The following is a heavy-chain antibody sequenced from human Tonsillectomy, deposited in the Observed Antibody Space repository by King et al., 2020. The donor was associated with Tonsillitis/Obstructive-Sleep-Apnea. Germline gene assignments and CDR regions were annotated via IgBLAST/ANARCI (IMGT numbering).Heavy chain of an antibody. Sequence: HVQLVQSGGGVVQPGRSLRLSCAASGFTFSSYAMHWVRQAPGKGLEWVAVISYDGSNKYYADSVKGRFTISRDNSKNTLYLQMNSLRAEDTAVYYCERDKAILEGGTDYWGQGTLVTVSS. CDR1: GFTFSSYA. V-gene: IGHV3-30*04. D-gene: IGHD2-21*01. CDR3: ERDKAILEGGTDY. J-gene: IGHJ4*02. CDR2: ISYDGSNK.